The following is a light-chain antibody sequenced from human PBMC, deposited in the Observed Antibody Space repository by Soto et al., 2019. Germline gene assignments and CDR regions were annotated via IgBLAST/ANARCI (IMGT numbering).Light chain of an antibody. J-gene: IGLJ1*01. Sequence: QTVVTQSPSASASLGASVKLTCTLSSGHSSYAIAWHQQQPEKVPRYLMKLNSDGSHSKGDGIPDRFSGSSSGAERYLTISSLQSEDEADYSCQTWCTGIHYVFVTGTKLTVL. V-gene: IGLV4-69*01. CDR2: LNSDGSH. CDR3: QTWCTGIHYV. CDR1: SGHSSYA.